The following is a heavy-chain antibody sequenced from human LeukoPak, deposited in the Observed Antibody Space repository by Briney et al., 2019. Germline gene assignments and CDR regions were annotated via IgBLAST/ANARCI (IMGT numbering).Heavy chain of an antibody. CDR2: IYYSGST. CDR3: DVLRYSYGYVLY. J-gene: IGHJ4*02. D-gene: IGHD5-18*01. V-gene: IGHV4-39*01. CDR1: GDSISSSSYY. Sequence: PSETLSLTCTVSGDSISSSSYYWGWIRQPPGKGLEWIGSIYYSGSTYYNPSLKSRVTISVDTSKNQFSLKLSSVTAADTAVYYCDVLRYSYGYVLYWGQGTLVTVSS.